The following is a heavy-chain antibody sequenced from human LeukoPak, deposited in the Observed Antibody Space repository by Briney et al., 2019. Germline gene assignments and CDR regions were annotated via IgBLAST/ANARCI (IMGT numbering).Heavy chain of an antibody. CDR2: INPNSGGT. CDR1: GYTFTGSY. J-gene: IGHJ5*02. CDR3: AREEDTAMVTDWFDP. D-gene: IGHD5-18*01. Sequence: ASLKVSCKASGYTFTGSYMHWVRHAPGQGLEWMGRINPNSGGTNYAQKFQGRVTMTRDTSIITVYMELTRLRSDDTAVYYCAREEDTAMVTDWFDPWGQGTLVTVSS. V-gene: IGHV1-2*06.